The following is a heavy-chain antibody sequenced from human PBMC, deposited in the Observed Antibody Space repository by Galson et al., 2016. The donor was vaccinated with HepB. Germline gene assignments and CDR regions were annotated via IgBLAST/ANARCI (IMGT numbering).Heavy chain of an antibody. CDR3: ARDRRAVASFWFDP. V-gene: IGHV3-33*01. J-gene: IGHJ5*02. Sequence: SLRLSCAASGFNFSTYGMHWVRQAPGKGLEWVAVIWYDGSNKDYVDSVKGRFTISRDNSKNTLYLQMNSLRAEDTAVYYCARDRRAVASFWFDPWGQGTPVTVSS. CDR1: GFNFSTYG. CDR2: IWYDGSNK. D-gene: IGHD6-19*01.